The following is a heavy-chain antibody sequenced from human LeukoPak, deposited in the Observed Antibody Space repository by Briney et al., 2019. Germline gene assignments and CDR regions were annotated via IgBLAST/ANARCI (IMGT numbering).Heavy chain of an antibody. CDR1: GGSFSGYY. V-gene: IGHV4-34*01. J-gene: IGHJ6*03. CDR3: ARDLLNDCSSTSCYYYYMDV. CDR2: INHSGST. D-gene: IGHD2-2*01. Sequence: PSETLSLTCAVYGGSFSGYYWSWIRQPPGKGLEWIGEINHSGSTYYNPSLKSRVTISVDTSKNQFSLKLSSVTAADTAVYYCARDLLNDCSSTSCYYYYMDVWGKGTTVTVSS.